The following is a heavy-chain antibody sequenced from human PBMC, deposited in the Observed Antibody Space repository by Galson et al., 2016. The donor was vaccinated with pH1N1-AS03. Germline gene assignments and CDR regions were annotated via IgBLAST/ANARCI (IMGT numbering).Heavy chain of an antibody. CDR2: ISSNSAST. D-gene: IGHD1-1*01. CDR3: AKVGGVFDWNDYNYMDV. V-gene: IGHV3-21*01. CDR1: GFNFDKYT. Sequence: SLRLSCAASGFNFDKYTMTWVRQAPGKGLEWVSSISSNSASTYYADSLKGRFTVSRDNAKNSLYLQRDSLSAEDTAVYYCAKVGGVFDWNDYNYMDVWGTGTTVTVAS. J-gene: IGHJ6*03.